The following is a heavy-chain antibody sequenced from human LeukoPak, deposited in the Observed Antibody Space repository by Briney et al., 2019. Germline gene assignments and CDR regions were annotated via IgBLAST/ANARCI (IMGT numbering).Heavy chain of an antibody. CDR1: GFTFDDYA. CDR2: ISWNSGSI. V-gene: IGHV3-9*01. D-gene: IGHD3-3*01. J-gene: IGHJ4*02. CDR3: AKDYHYDRTYFDY. Sequence: PGGSLRLSCAASGFTFDDYAMHWVRQAPGKGLEWVSGISWNSGSIGYADSVKGRFTISRDNAKNSLYLQMNSLRAEDTALYYCAKDYHYDRTYFDYWGQGTLVTVSS.